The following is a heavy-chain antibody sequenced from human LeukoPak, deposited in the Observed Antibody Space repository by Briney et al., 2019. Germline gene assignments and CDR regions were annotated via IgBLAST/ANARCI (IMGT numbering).Heavy chain of an antibody. Sequence: GGSLRLSCAASGFTFDDSAMHWVRQAPGKGLEWVSLISGHTGSTYHADSVKGRFTISRDNTKNSLYLQMNSLRTEDTALYYCAKAHSSGFYWGQGTLVTVSS. V-gene: IGHV3-43*02. CDR3: AKAHSSGFY. CDR2: ISGHTGST. D-gene: IGHD3-22*01. J-gene: IGHJ4*02. CDR1: GFTFDDSA.